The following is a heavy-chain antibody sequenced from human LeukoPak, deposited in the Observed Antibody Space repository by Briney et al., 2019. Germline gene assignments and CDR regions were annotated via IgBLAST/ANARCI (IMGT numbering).Heavy chain of an antibody. CDR3: ARGPRSRSVKAFDI. J-gene: IGHJ3*02. CDR2: INHSGST. CDR1: GGSFSGYY. D-gene: IGHD4-17*01. V-gene: IGHV4-34*01. Sequence: SETLSLTCAVYGGSFSGYYWSWIRQPPGKGLEWIGEINHSGSTNYNPSLKGRATISVDTPKNQFSLKLSSVTAADTAVYYCARGPRSRSVKAFDIWGQGTMVTVSS.